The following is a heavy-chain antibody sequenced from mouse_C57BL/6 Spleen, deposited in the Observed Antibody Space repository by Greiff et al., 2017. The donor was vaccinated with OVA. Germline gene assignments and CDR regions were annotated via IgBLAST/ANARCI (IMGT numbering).Heavy chain of an antibody. V-gene: IGHV3-6*01. CDR3: ASHYYGPWFAY. D-gene: IGHD1-2*01. CDR1: GYSITSGYY. CDR2: ISYDGSN. Sequence: EVQLQESGPGLVKPSQSLSLTCSVTGYSITSGYYWNWIRQFPGNKLEWMGYISYDGSNNYNPSLKNRISITRDTSKNQFFLKLNSVTTEDTATYYCASHYYGPWFAYWGQGTLVTVSA. J-gene: IGHJ3*01.